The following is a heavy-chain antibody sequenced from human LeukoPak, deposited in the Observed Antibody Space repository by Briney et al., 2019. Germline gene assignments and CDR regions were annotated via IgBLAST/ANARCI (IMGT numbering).Heavy chain of an antibody. CDR3: ARDGAVAGTYYYYYMDV. CDR1: GFTFDDYA. D-gene: IGHD6-19*01. Sequence: PGGSLRLSCAASGFTFDDYAMHWVRQAPGKGLEWVSGISWNSGSIGYADSVKGRFTISRDNAKNSLYLQMNSLRAEDTALYYCARDGAVAGTYYYYYMDVWGKGTTVTVSS. J-gene: IGHJ6*03. V-gene: IGHV3-9*01. CDR2: ISWNSGSI.